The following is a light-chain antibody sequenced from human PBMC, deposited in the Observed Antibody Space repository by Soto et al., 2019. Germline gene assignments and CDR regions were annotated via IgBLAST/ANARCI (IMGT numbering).Light chain of an antibody. V-gene: IGKV1-5*01. Sequence: DIQMTQSAATVSASVGDRVTITCRASQSISSWLAWYQQKPGKAPKLLIYDASSLESGVPSRFSGSGSGTEFTLTISSLQPDDFATYYCQQYSSYSWTFGQGTKVDIK. CDR3: QQYSSYSWT. CDR1: QSISSW. CDR2: DAS. J-gene: IGKJ1*01.